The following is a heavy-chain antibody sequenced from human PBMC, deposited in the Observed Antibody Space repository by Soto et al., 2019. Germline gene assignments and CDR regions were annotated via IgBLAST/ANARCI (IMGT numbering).Heavy chain of an antibody. CDR1: GGTFSTYA. D-gene: IGHD5-18*01. CDR2: IMPMFGTA. J-gene: IGHJ4*02. V-gene: IGHV1-69*12. CDR3: ASGIQLWLRRINNGYSG. Sequence: QVQLVQSGAEVKKPESSVKVSCKAPGGTFSTYAISWVRQAPGQGLEWMRGIMPMFGTANYAQRYQDRVTITADESTNTVYMELSSLRSEDTAVYFCASGIQLWLRRINNGYSGWGQGTLVTVSS.